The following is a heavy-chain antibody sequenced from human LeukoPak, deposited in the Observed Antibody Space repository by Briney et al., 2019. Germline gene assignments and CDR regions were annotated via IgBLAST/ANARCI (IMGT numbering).Heavy chain of an antibody. CDR3: AKDLGYYYDSSGHHDAFDI. D-gene: IGHD3-22*01. CDR2: INSDGSST. CDR1: GFTFSSYW. V-gene: IGHV3-74*01. Sequence: GGSLRLSCAASGFTFSSYWMHWARQAPGKGLVWVSRINSDGSSTRYADSAKGRFTISRDNTKNSLYLQMNSLRAEDTALYYCAKDLGYYYDSSGHHDAFDIWGQGTTVTVPS. J-gene: IGHJ3*02.